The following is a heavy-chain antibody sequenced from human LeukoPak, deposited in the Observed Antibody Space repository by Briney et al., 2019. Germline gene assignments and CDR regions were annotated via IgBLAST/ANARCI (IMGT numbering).Heavy chain of an antibody. Sequence: SETLSLTCTVSGVSISSYYWRGIRQPPRKGLEGVGCIYSTGSSHYTLSLKSRVTISVDTSKNLFALKLSSVTAADTAVYYCARGRTGKQHAFDYWGKGTLVTVSS. V-gene: IGHV4-59*01. CDR1: GVSISSYY. CDR2: IYSTGSS. J-gene: IGHJ4*02. D-gene: IGHD5-18*01. CDR3: ARGRTGKQHAFDY.